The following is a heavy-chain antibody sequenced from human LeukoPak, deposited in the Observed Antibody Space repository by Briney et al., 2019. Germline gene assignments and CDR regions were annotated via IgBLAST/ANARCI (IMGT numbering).Heavy chain of an antibody. J-gene: IGHJ4*02. Sequence: QAGGSLRLSCAASGFTVSSNYMSWVRQAPGKGLEWDSVIYSGGSTYYADSVKGRFTISRDNSKNTLYLQMNSLRAEDTAVYYCAREATTVITGYFDYWGQGTLVTVSS. CDR1: GFTVSSNY. CDR3: AREATTVITGYFDY. V-gene: IGHV3-66*01. D-gene: IGHD4-17*01. CDR2: IYSGGST.